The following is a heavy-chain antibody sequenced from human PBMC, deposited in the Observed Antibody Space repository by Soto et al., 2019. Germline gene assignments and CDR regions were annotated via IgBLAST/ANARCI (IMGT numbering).Heavy chain of an antibody. V-gene: IGHV1-46*01. CDR3: ARGGSGTHDGYYYGMDV. Sequence: ASVKVSCKASGYTFTSYYMHWVRQAPGQGLEWMGIINPSGGSTSYAQKFQGRVTMTRDTSTSTVYMELSSLRSEDTAVYYCARGGSGTHDGYYYGMDVWGQGTTVTVSS. CDR1: GYTFTSYY. D-gene: IGHD3-10*01. CDR2: INPSGGST. J-gene: IGHJ6*02.